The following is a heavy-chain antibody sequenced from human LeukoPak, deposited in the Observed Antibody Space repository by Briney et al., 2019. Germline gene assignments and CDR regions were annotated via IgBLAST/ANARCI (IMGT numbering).Heavy chain of an antibody. D-gene: IGHD1-1*01. CDR2: IYYSGST. V-gene: IGHV4-31*03. Sequence: SETLSLTCTVSGGSISSGGYYWNWIRQHPGKGLEWIGYIYYSGSTYYNPSLKSRGTISGDTSKNQFSLKLSSVTAADTAVYYCARSPYGNFDYWGQGTLVTVSS. CDR3: ARSPYGNFDY. CDR1: GGSISSGGYY. J-gene: IGHJ4*02.